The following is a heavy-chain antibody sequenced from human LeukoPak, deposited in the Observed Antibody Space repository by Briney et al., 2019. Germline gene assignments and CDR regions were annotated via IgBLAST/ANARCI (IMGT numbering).Heavy chain of an antibody. CDR2: ISGSGGST. J-gene: IGHJ4*02. CDR1: GFTFSSYA. V-gene: IGHV3-23*01. D-gene: IGHD2-15*01. Sequence: TGGSLRLSCAASGFTFSSYAMSWVRQAPGKGLEWVPAISGSGGSTYYADSVKGRFTISRDNSKNTLYLQMNSLRAEDTAVYYCAHDIVVVVAATGHFDYWGQGTLVTVSS. CDR3: AHDIVVVVAATGHFDY.